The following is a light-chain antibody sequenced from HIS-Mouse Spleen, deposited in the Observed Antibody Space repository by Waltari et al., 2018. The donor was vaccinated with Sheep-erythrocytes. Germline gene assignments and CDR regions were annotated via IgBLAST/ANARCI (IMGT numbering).Light chain of an antibody. Sequence: QSALTQPRSVSGSPGQSVTTSCPATSSYVGGYNYVSWYQQHPGKAPKLMIYDFSKRPSGVPDRFSGSKSGNTASLTISGLQAEDEADYYCCSYAGSYNHVFATGTKVTVL. CDR1: SSYVGGYNY. CDR2: DFS. J-gene: IGLJ1*01. V-gene: IGLV2-11*01. CDR3: CSYAGSYNHV.